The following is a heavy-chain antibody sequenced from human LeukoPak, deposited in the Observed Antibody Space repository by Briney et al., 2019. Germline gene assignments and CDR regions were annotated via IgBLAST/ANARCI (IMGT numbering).Heavy chain of an antibody. CDR2: INHSGST. CDR3: ARGYYYSMDV. CDR1: GGSISSGAYY. Sequence: SETLSLTCTVSGGSISSGAYYWSWIRQPPGKGLEWIGEINHSGSTNYNPSLQSRVTISVDTSKNRFSLKLSSVTAADTAVFYCARGYYYSMDVWGQGTTVTVSS. V-gene: IGHV4-39*07. J-gene: IGHJ6*02.